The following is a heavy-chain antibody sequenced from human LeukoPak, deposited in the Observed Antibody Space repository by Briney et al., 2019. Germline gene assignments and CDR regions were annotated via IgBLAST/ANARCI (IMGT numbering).Heavy chain of an antibody. CDR2: ISTSGGST. CDR3: AKDRPGEAWFDS. Sequence: GGSLRLSCAGSGFTFSLYNIHWVRQAPFKGLELVSGISTSGGSTYYGNSVKGRFASSRDNSKNMVYLQMNSLRAEDTAVYYCAKDRPGEAWFDSWGQGTLVTVSS. V-gene: IGHV3-23*01. J-gene: IGHJ5*01. D-gene: IGHD7-27*01. CDR1: GFTFSLYN.